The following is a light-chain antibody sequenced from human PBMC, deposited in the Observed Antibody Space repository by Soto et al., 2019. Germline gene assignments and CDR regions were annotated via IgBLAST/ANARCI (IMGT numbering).Light chain of an antibody. V-gene: IGKV1-39*01. J-gene: IGKJ1*01. CDR2: AAS. CDR1: QSISSY. Sequence: DIQMTQSPSSLSASVGDRVTITCRASQSISSYLNWYQQKPGKAPKLLIYAASSLQSGVPSRFSGSGSGTDFTLTISSLHPEDSATYYCQQSYSTPPTFGQGTKVEI. CDR3: QQSYSTPPT.